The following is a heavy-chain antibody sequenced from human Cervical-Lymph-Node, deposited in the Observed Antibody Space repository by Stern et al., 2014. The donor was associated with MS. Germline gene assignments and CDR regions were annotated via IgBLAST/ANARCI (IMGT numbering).Heavy chain of an antibody. CDR2: INAGNGNT. J-gene: IGHJ5*02. D-gene: IGHD6-13*01. CDR1: GYTFTSYA. V-gene: IGHV1-3*01. CDR3: ARDRGAGTRTNWFDP. Sequence: QDQLVQSGAEVKKPGASVKVSCKASGYTFTSYAMHWVRQAPGQRLEWMGWINAGNGNTKYSQKFQGRVTITRDTSASTAYMELSSLRSEDTAVYYCARDRGAGTRTNWFDPWGQGTLVTVSS.